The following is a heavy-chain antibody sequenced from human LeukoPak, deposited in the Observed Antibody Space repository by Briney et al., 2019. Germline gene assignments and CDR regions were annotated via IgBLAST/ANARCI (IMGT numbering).Heavy chain of an antibody. CDR1: GVTFSSYS. J-gene: IGHJ4*02. V-gene: IGHV3-21*01. CDR2: ISTSSTYI. Sequence: KPGGSLRLSCAASGVTFSSYSMNWVREALGKGLECVSSISTSSTYIYYADSVKGRFTISRDNAKNSLYLQMNSLRAEDTAVYYCATVGPPPINIFDYWGRGTLVTVSS. D-gene: IGHD1-14*01. CDR3: ATVGPPPINIFDY.